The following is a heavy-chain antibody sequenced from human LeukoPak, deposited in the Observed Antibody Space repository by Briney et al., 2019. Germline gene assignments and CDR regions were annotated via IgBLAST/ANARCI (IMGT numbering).Heavy chain of an antibody. D-gene: IGHD3-10*01. CDR2: ISWNSGSI. Sequence: GGSLRLSCAASGFTFDDYAMHWVRQAPGKGLEWVSGISWNSGSIGYADSVKGRFTISRDNAKNSLCLQMNSLRAEDTALYYCAKDIGSSDDAFDIWGQGTMVTVSS. CDR1: GFTFDDYA. CDR3: AKDIGSSDDAFDI. V-gene: IGHV3-9*01. J-gene: IGHJ3*02.